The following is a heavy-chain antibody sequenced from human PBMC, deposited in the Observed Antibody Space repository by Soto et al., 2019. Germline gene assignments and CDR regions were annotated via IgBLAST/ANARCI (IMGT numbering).Heavy chain of an antibody. Sequence: EVQLLESGGGLVQPGGSLRLSCAASGFTFSSYAMSWVRQAPGKGLEWVSAISGSGGSTYYADSVKGRFTISRDNSKNTRYLKMNSVRDEDTAVYYCAKDGTKSFAYNSSWYFYYWGQGTLVTVSS. D-gene: IGHD6-13*01. V-gene: IGHV3-23*01. CDR3: AKDGTKSFAYNSSWYFYY. CDR1: GFTFSSYA. J-gene: IGHJ4*02. CDR2: ISGSGGST.